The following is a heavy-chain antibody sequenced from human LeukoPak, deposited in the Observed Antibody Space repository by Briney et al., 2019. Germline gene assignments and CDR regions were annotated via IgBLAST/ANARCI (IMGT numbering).Heavy chain of an antibody. V-gene: IGHV1-46*01. CDR2: IDPSDGST. Sequence: ASVKVSCKPSGYSFSSYYIHWVRQAPGQGLEWMGVIDPSDGSTTYVQKFQGRVTMTRDTSTSTVYMELSSLTSEDTAVYFCARSYYSDSGTFIGGYWGRGTLVTVSS. CDR1: GYSFSSYY. D-gene: IGHD3-10*01. CDR3: ARSYYSDSGTFIGGY. J-gene: IGHJ4*02.